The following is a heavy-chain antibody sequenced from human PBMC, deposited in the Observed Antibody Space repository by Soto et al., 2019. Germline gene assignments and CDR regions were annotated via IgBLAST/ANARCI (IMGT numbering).Heavy chain of an antibody. CDR1: GGTFSSYA. J-gene: IGHJ4*02. V-gene: IGHV1-69*13. D-gene: IGHD3-22*01. CDR2: IIPIFGTA. Sequence: SVKVSCKASGGTFSSYAISWVRQAPGQGLEWMGGIIPIFGTANYAQKFQGRVTITADESTSTAYMELSSLRSEDTAVYYCASHYYDSSGYMYWGQGTLVTVSS. CDR3: ASHYYDSSGYMY.